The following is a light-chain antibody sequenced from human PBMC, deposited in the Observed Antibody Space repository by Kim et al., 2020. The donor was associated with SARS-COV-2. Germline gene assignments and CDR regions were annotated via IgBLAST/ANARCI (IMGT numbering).Light chain of an antibody. CDR1: QGISNY. J-gene: IGKJ5*01. Sequence: DIQMTQSPSSLSTSVGDRVTITCRASQGISNYLAWYQQKPGKVPKLLIYAASTLQSGVPFRFSGSGSGTDFTLTISSLQPEDVATYYCQKYNSAPNTFGQGKRLEIK. CDR3: QKYNSAPNT. V-gene: IGKV1-27*01. CDR2: AAS.